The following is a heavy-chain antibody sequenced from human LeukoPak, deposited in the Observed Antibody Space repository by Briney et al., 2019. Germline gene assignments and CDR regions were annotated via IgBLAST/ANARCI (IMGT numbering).Heavy chain of an antibody. CDR2: LRYDGSNQ. D-gene: IGHD5-18*01. CDR1: GFTFSNYG. CDR3: AKDKYSYGLQQSFDY. Sequence: GGSLRLSCAASGFTFSNYGINWVRQAPGKGLEWVAFLRYDGSNQRYADSVKGRFTISRDNSKNTLYLQMNSLRAEDTAVYYCAKDKYSYGLQQSFDYWGQGTLVSVSS. J-gene: IGHJ4*02. V-gene: IGHV3-30*02.